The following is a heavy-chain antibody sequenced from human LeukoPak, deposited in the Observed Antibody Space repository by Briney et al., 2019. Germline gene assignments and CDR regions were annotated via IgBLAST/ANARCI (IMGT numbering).Heavy chain of an antibody. CDR2: ISSSSSYI. CDR3: ARDPALWSGEGTAD. V-gene: IGHV3-21*04. J-gene: IGHJ4*02. CDR1: GFTFSSYS. D-gene: IGHD3-10*01. Sequence: GGSLRLSCAASGFTFSSYSMNWVRQAPGKGLEWVSSISSSSSYIYYADSVKGRFAISRDNFKNTLYLQMNSLRAEDTAVYYCARDPALWSGEGTADWGQGTLVTVSS.